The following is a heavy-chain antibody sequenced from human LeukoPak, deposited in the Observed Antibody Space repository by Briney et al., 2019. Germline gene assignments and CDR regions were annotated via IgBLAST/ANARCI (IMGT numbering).Heavy chain of an antibody. D-gene: IGHD3-10*01. CDR1: GFTFSNYW. J-gene: IGHJ4*02. V-gene: IGHV3-7*01. Sequence: GGSLRLSCAAFGFTFSNYWMSWVCQAPGKGLEWVASIKQDGSETYYVDSVKGRFTISRDNAKNSLFLQMDSLRAEDTAVYYCVRGLKIFGSGFDYWGQGTLVTVSS. CDR2: IKQDGSET. CDR3: VRGLKIFGSGFDY.